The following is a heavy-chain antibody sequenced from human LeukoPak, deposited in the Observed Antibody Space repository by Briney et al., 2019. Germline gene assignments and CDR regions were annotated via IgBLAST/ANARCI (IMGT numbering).Heavy chain of an antibody. D-gene: IGHD6-6*01. V-gene: IGHV3-11*01. CDR3: AREGFSSSSSMYFDY. CDR1: GFTFSDYY. CDR2: ISSSGSTI. Sequence: GGSLRLSCAASGFTFSDYYMSWIRQAPGKGLEWVSYISSSGSTIYYADSVKGRFTISRDNAKNSLYLQMNSLRAEDTAAYYCAREGFSSSSSMYFDYWGQGTLVTVSS. J-gene: IGHJ4*02.